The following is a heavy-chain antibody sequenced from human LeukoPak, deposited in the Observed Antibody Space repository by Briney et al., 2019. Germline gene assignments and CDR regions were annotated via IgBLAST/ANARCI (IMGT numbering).Heavy chain of an antibody. Sequence: GGSLRLSCAASGFTFSIYWMSWVRQAPGKGLEWVANIKQDGSEEYYVGSVKGRFTISRDNAKNSLYLQMNSLRAEDTAVYYCARASNYGGGFDYWGQGTLVTVSS. V-gene: IGHV3-7*01. CDR3: ARASNYGGGFDY. J-gene: IGHJ4*02. CDR2: IKQDGSEE. CDR1: GFTFSIYW. D-gene: IGHD4-11*01.